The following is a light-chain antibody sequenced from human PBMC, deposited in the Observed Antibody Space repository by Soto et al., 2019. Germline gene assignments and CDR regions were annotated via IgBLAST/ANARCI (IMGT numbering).Light chain of an antibody. Sequence: EILVTQSPATLSVSPGERATLSCRASQSVRSNLAWYQQRPGQAPRLLIYGASTRATDIPARFGGSGSGTEFTLTISSLQSEDFAVYYCQQYNNWWTFGQGTKVDIK. CDR2: GAS. CDR3: QQYNNWWT. J-gene: IGKJ1*01. CDR1: QSVRSN. V-gene: IGKV3-15*01.